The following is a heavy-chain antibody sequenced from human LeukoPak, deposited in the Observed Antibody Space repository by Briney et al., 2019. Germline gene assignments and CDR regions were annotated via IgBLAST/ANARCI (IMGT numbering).Heavy chain of an antibody. CDR2: IIPILGIA. CDR1: GYTFTSYD. J-gene: IGHJ1*01. V-gene: IGHV1-69*04. CDR3: ARSLTPYPEVYFQH. D-gene: IGHD2-2*02. Sequence: SVKVSCKASGYTFTSYDINWVRQATGQGLEWMGRIIPILGIANYAQKFQGRVTITADKSTSTAYMELSSLRSEDTAVYYCARSLTPYPEVYFQHWGQGTLVTVSS.